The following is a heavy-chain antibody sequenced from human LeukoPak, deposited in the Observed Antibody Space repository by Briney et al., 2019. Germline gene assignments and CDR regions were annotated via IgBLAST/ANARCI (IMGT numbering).Heavy chain of an antibody. D-gene: IGHD3-10*01. CDR3: AKDLRLNYYYGSGSYYYYGMDV. CDR1: GFTFSSYA. V-gene: IGHV3-23*01. CDR2: ISGSGGST. J-gene: IGHJ6*02. Sequence: GGSLRLSCAASGFTFSSYAMSWVRQAPGKGLEWVSAISGSGGSTYYADSVKGRFTISRDNSKNTLYLQMNSLRAEDTALYYCAKDLRLNYYYGSGSYYYYGMDVWGQGTTVTVSS.